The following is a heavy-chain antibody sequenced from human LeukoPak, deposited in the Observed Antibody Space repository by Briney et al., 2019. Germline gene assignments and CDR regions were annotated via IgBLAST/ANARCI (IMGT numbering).Heavy chain of an antibody. CDR1: GGSINSYY. Sequence: PSETLSLTCTVSGGSINSYYWSWIRQPPGKGLEWIGYISYTGSTNYNPSLKSRVTISLDTSKNQSFLDLNSVTAADTALYYCARGNAIWGQGTLVTVSS. CDR3: ARGNAI. J-gene: IGHJ4*02. CDR2: ISYTGST. V-gene: IGHV4-59*01.